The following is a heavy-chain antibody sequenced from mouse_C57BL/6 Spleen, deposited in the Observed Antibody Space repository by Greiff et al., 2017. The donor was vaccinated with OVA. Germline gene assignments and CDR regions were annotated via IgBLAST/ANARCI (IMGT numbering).Heavy chain of an antibody. Sequence: QVQLMQPGAELVRPGSSVKLSCKASGYTFTSYWMAWVKQRPGQGLEWIGNIYPSDSETHYNQKFKDKATLTVDKSPSTAYMQLSSLTSEDSAVYYCARRGLRQDWYFDVWGTGTTVTVSS. CDR1: GYTFTSYW. J-gene: IGHJ1*03. D-gene: IGHD2-2*01. CDR2: IYPSDSET. CDR3: ARRGLRQDWYFDV. V-gene: IGHV1-61*01.